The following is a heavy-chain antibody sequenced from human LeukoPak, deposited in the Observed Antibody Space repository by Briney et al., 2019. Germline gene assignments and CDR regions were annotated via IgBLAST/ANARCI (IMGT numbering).Heavy chain of an antibody. D-gene: IGHD3-3*01. J-gene: IGHJ6*03. Sequence: ASVKVSCKASGYTFTGCYMHWVRQAPGQGLEWMGWINPNSGGTNYAQKFQGRVTMTRDTSISTAYMELSRLRSDDTAVYYCARAGAPHYDFWSGYSGGNYYMDVWGKGTTVTVSS. CDR3: ARAGAPHYDFWSGYSGGNYYMDV. CDR1: GYTFTGCY. CDR2: INPNSGGT. V-gene: IGHV1-2*02.